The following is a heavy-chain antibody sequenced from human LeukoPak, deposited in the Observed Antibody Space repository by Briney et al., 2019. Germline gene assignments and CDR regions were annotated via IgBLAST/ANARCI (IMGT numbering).Heavy chain of an antibody. CDR3: ATPGSVLIFAGFDY. Sequence: SETLSLTCTVSGGSISSSSYYWGWIRQPPGKGLEWIGSIYYSGSTYYNPSLKSRATISVDTSENQFSLKLSSVTAADTAVYYCATPGSVLIFAGFDYWGQVTLVTVAS. CDR2: IYYSGST. CDR1: GGSISSSSYY. J-gene: IGHJ4*02. V-gene: IGHV4-39*01. D-gene: IGHD2-8*01.